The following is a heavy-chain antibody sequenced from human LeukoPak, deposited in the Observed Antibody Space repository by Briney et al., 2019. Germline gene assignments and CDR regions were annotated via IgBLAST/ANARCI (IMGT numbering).Heavy chain of an antibody. CDR2: IKPDGSEK. Sequence: VQPGGSLRLSCAASAFTLSSDWMPWVRQAPGKGLEWVATIKPDGSEKYYVDSLKGRFTISRDNARNSLYLQMNSLRVEDTAVYYCAIDKSWNFPLWGQGTLVTVSS. CDR3: AIDKSWNFPL. J-gene: IGHJ4*02. CDR1: AFTLSSDW. V-gene: IGHV3-7*01. D-gene: IGHD1-7*01.